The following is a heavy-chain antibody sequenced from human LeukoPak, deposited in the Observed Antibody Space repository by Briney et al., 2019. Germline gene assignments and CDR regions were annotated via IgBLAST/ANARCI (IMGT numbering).Heavy chain of an antibody. CDR1: GGSISSGGYY. D-gene: IGHD6-13*01. V-gene: IGHV4-30-2*01. Sequence: PSQTLSLTCTVSGGSISSGGYYWSWIRQPPGKGLEWIGYIYHSGSTYYNPSLKSRVTISVDRSKNQFSLKLSSVTAADTAVYYCARAPGLAADYFDYWGQGTLVTVSS. CDR3: ARAPGLAADYFDY. CDR2: IYHSGST. J-gene: IGHJ4*02.